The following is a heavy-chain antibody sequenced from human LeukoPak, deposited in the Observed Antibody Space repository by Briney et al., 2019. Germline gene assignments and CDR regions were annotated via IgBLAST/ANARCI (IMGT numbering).Heavy chain of an antibody. J-gene: IGHJ5*02. V-gene: IGHV3-48*03. CDR2: ISSSGSTI. CDR1: GFTFSSYE. Sequence: GGSLRLSCAASGFTFSSYEMNWVRQAPGKGLEWVSYISSSGSTIYYADSVKGRFTISRDNAKNSLYLQMNSLRAEDTAVYYRARGGLRIDWFDPWGQGTLVTVSS. CDR3: ARGGLRIDWFDP. D-gene: IGHD4-17*01.